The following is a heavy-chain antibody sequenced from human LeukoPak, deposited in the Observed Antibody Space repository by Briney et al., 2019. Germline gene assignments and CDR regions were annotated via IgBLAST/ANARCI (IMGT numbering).Heavy chain of an antibody. J-gene: IGHJ4*02. D-gene: IGHD6-13*01. CDR3: AKSHTSYSSSWSVSYYFDS. Sequence: GGSLRLSCAASGFTFSSYAMHWVRQAPGKGLVWVSRINSDGSSTIYADSVKGRFTMSRDNAKNTLYLQMNSVRAEDTAVYYCAKSHTSYSSSWSVSYYFDSWGQGALVTVSS. CDR1: GFTFSSYA. V-gene: IGHV3-74*01. CDR2: INSDGSST.